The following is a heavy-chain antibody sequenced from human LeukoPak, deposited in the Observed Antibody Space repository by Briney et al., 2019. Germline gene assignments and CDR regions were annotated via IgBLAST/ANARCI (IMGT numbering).Heavy chain of an antibody. V-gene: IGHV3-48*01. CDR1: GFTFSSYS. Sequence: PGGSLRLSCAASGFTFSSYSMNWVRQAPGKGLEWVSYISRSSSTIYYADSVKGRFTISRDNAKNSLYLQMNSLRAEDTAVYYCARGYYDSSGYPSDAEYYYYYYMDVWGKGTTVTVSS. CDR2: ISRSSSTI. D-gene: IGHD3-22*01. J-gene: IGHJ6*03. CDR3: ARGYYDSSGYPSDAEYYYYYYMDV.